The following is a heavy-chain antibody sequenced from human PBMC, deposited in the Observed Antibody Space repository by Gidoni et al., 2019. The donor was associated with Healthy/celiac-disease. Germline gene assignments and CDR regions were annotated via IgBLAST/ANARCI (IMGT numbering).Heavy chain of an antibody. D-gene: IGHD6-19*01. J-gene: IGHJ3*02. CDR1: GFTFSSYA. CDR3: ARIAIQLSLVAGTLEGDI. Sequence: QVQLVESGGGVVQPGRSLRLSCAASGFTFSSYAMHWVRQAPGKGLEWVAVISYDGSNKYYADSVKGRFTISRDNSKNTLYLQMNSLRAEDTAVYYCARIAIQLSLVAGTLEGDIWGQGTMVTVFS. V-gene: IGHV3-30-3*01. CDR2: ISYDGSNK.